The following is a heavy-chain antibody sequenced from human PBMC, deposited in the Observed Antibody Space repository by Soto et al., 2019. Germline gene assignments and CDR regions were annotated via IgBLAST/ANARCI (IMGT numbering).Heavy chain of an antibody. J-gene: IGHJ5*02. Sequence: VGSLRLSCASSVFTFSSYAMSWVRQSPGKGREWVSFISGSGGSTYYADSVKGRFTISRDNSNNTLYLQMNSLRADDTAVYYCAKVHVFWSGYHPSFDPWGQGSLVTVSS. D-gene: IGHD3-3*01. CDR2: ISGSGGST. CDR1: VFTFSSYA. V-gene: IGHV3-23*01. CDR3: AKVHVFWSGYHPSFDP.